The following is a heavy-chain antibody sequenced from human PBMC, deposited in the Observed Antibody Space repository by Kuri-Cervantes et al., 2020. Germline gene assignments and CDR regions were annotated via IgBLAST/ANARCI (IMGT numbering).Heavy chain of an antibody. Sequence: GGSLRLSCAASGFTFSSYGMHWVRQAPGKGLEWVAVISYDGSNKYYADSVKGRFTISRDNAKNSLYLQMNSLRAEDTALYYCAKDNHAYIAVAFHWGQGTLVTVSS. D-gene: IGHD6-19*01. CDR1: GFTFSSYG. J-gene: IGHJ4*02. CDR2: ISYDGSNK. CDR3: AKDNHAYIAVAFH. V-gene: IGHV3-30*18.